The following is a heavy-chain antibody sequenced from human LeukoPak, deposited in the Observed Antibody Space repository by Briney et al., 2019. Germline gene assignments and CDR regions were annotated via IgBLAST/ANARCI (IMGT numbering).Heavy chain of an antibody. CDR3: AKGGPIQLWFPFDY. CDR1: GFTFDDYA. CDR2: ISWNSGSI. J-gene: IGHJ4*02. V-gene: IGHV3-9*03. D-gene: IGHD5-18*01. Sequence: GGSLRLSCAASGFTFDDYAMHWVRQAPGKGLEWVSGISWNSGSIGYADSVKGRFTISRDNAKNSLYLQMNSLRAEDMALYYCAKGGPIQLWFPFDYWGQGTLVTVSS.